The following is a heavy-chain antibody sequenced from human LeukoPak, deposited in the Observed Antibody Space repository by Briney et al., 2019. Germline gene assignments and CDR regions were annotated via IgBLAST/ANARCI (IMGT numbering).Heavy chain of an antibody. J-gene: IGHJ4*02. D-gene: IGHD2-2*01. V-gene: IGHV4-34*01. Sequence: SETLSLTCAVYGGSFSGYYWSWIRQPPGKGLEWIGEINHSGSTNYNLSLKSRVTISVDTSKNQFSLKLSSVTAADTAVYYCARVRSRSRYFDYWGQGTLVTVSS. CDR2: INHSGST. CDR3: ARVRSRSRYFDY. CDR1: GGSFSGYY.